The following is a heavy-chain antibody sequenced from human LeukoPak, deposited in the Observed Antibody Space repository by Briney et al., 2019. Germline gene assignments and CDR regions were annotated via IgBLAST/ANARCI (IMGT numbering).Heavy chain of an antibody. J-gene: IGHJ4*02. CDR3: ANAINSYLDY. CDR1: GSTFSSYW. D-gene: IGHD5-18*01. CDR2: IKQGGSEK. V-gene: IGHV3-7*01. Sequence: GGSLRLSCAASGSTFSSYWLTWVRQAPGKGLEWVANIKQGGSEKYYVDSVKGRFTISRDNAKNSLYLQMNSLRAEDTSVYYCANAINSYLDYWGQGTLVTVSS.